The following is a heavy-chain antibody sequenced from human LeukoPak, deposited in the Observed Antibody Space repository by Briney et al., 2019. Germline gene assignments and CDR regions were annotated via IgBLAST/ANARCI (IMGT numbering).Heavy chain of an antibody. CDR3: ARSRKGSGSYLGY. CDR1: GFTFSSYW. CDR2: IKQDGSEK. V-gene: IGHV3-7*01. D-gene: IGHD3-10*01. Sequence: GGSLRLSCAASGFTFSSYWMSWVRQAPGKGLEWVANIKQDGSEKYYVDSVKGRFTISRDNAKNSLYLQMNSLRAEDTAVYYCARSRKGSGSYLGYWGQGTLVTVSS. J-gene: IGHJ4*02.